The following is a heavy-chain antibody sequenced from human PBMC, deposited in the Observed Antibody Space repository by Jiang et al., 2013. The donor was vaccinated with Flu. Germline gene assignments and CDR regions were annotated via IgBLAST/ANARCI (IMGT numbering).Heavy chain of an antibody. Sequence: GPGLVKPSETLSLTCSVSGGSVDGSVSSYYWTWLRQPPGKGLEWIGNVYSTGSTNYNPSLKSRVTISVDASKNQFSLKLSSVTAADTAIYSCASRSPGSWTPFDSWGQGLLVTVSS. V-gene: IGHV4-59*02. CDR1: GGSVDGSVSSYY. CDR2: VYSTGST. D-gene: IGHD6-13*01. CDR3: ASRSPGSWTPFDS. J-gene: IGHJ4*02.